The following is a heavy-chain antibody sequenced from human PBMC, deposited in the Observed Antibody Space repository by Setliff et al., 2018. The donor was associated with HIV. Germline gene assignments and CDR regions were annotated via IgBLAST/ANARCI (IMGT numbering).Heavy chain of an antibody. J-gene: IGHJ4*02. CDR2: INPNSGGT. D-gene: IGHD3-3*01. CDR3: ARDDSKTIAYLQMNSLTTDDTAVYFCTRDRRGSSSWSGYNGGFDY. Sequence: ASVKVSCKASGYTFTGYYMHWVRQAPGQGLEWMGRINPNSGGTNYAQKFQGRVTMTRDTSISTAYMELGSLRSEDTAIYYCARDDSKTIAYLQMNSLTTDDTAVYFCTRDRRGSSSWSGYNGGFDYWGQGTLVTVSS. V-gene: IGHV1-2*06. CDR1: GYTFTGYY.